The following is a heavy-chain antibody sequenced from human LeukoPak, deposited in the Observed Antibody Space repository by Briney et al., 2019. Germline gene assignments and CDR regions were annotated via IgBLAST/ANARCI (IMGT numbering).Heavy chain of an antibody. D-gene: IGHD2-15*01. CDR1: GFTFSSYW. Sequence: GGSLRLSCVGSGFTFSSYWMNWVRQAPGKGLEWVGRIRSQTAGGTTDFAAPVKGRFSISRDDSKNSLYLQMNSLTSEDTAVYYCAHGSAQYYEYWGQGTLVTVSS. J-gene: IGHJ1*01. CDR3: AHGSAQYYEY. CDR2: IRSQTAGGTT. V-gene: IGHV3-15*07.